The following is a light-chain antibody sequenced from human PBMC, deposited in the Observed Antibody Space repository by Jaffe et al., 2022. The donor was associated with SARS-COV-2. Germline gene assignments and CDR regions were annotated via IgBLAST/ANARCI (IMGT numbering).Light chain of an antibody. CDR1: TGVVTSGHH. CDR3: LLSYNGARV. CDR2: DVN. Sequence: QAVVTQEPSLTVSPGGTVTLTCGSNTGVVTSGHHPYWIQQRPGQAPRTVLYDVNNKHSWTPGRFSGSLLGGKVALTLSGAQAEDEGDYYCLLSYNGARVFGGGTRLTVL. J-gene: IGLJ3*02. V-gene: IGLV7-46*01.